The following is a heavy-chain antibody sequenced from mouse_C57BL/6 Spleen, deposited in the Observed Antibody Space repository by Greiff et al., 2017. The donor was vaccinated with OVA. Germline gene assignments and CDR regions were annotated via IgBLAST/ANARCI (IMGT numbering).Heavy chain of an antibody. J-gene: IGHJ2*01. CDR3: ARVETYYYGSSYGY. V-gene: IGHV1-61*01. D-gene: IGHD1-1*01. Sequence: QVQLQQPGAELVRPGSSVKLSCKASGYTFTSYWMDWVKQRPGQGLEWIGNIYPSDSETHYNQKFKDKATLTVDKSSSTAYMQLSSLTSEDSAVYYCARVETYYYGSSYGYWGQGTTLTVSS. CDR1: GYTFTSYW. CDR2: IYPSDSET.